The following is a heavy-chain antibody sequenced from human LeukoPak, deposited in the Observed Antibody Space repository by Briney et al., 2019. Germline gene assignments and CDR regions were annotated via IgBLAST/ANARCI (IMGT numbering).Heavy chain of an antibody. CDR1: GFTFSNAW. J-gene: IGHJ4*02. V-gene: IGHV3-15*01. CDR2: IRSKNDGGTI. D-gene: IGHD3-22*01. CDR3: TTNRTMKGY. Sequence: GGSLRLSCAASGFTFSNAWIAWVRQAPGKGMEWVGRIRSKNDGGTIGYAAPVKDRFTISRDDSKKTLYLQMNSLGIEDTAVYFCTTNRTMKGYRGQGTLVTVPS.